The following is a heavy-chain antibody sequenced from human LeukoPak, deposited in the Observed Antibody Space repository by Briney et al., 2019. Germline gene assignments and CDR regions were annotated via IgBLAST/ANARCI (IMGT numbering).Heavy chain of an antibody. CDR2: ISSSNNYI. CDR3: ARRSPNYYFDY. Sequence: KPGGSLRLSCAPSGFTFSNYNMNWVRQAPGKGLEWVSSISSSNNYIYYADSVKSRFTISRDNAKNSLYLQMNSLRAEDTAVYYCARRSPNYYFDYWGQGTPVTVSS. V-gene: IGHV3-21*01. J-gene: IGHJ4*02. CDR1: GFTFSNYN.